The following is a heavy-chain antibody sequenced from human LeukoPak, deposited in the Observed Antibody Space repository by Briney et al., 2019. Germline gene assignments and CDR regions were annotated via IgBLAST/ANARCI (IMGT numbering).Heavy chain of an antibody. CDR2: IIPIFGTA. V-gene: IGHV1-69*06. D-gene: IGHD2-15*01. J-gene: IGHJ5*02. CDR3: ASSYCSGGSCYSSWFDP. Sequence: ASVKVSCKASGGTFSSYAISWVRQAPGQGLEWMGGIIPIFGTANYAQKFQGRVTITADKSTSTAYMELSSRRSEDTAVYYCASSYCSGGSCYSSWFDPWGQGTLVTVSS. CDR1: GGTFSSYA.